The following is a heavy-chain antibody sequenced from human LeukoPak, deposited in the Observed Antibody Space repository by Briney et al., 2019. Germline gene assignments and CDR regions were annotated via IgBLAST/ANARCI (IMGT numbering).Heavy chain of an antibody. Sequence: SETLSLTCAVSGGSISSYYWSWIRQPAGKGLEWIGRIYTSGSTNYNPSLKSRVTMSVDRSKNQFSLKLTSVTAADTAVYYCARDLSHSGWYQEGYWGQGTLVTVSS. J-gene: IGHJ4*02. D-gene: IGHD6-19*01. V-gene: IGHV4-4*07. CDR3: ARDLSHSGWYQEGY. CDR1: GGSISSYY. CDR2: IYTSGST.